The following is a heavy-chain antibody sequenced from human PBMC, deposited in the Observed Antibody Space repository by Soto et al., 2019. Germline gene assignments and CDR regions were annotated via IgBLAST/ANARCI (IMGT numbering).Heavy chain of an antibody. CDR2: LIHGGST. Sequence: PSETLSLTCAIYGASLGGFHWTWLRQAPGKGLEWIGELIHGGSTNYNPSLKSRVTISVDTSNNQFSLKLSSVTAADTAVYYCAREIKPYYDILTGYPDGMDVWGQGTTVTVSS. J-gene: IGHJ6*02. V-gene: IGHV4-34*12. CDR3: AREIKPYYDILTGYPDGMDV. CDR1: GASLGGFH. D-gene: IGHD3-9*01.